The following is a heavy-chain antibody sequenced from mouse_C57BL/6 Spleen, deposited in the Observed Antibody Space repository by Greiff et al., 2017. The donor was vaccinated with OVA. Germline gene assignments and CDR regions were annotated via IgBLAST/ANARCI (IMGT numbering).Heavy chain of an antibody. J-gene: IGHJ2*01. Sequence: VQLQQSGPELVKPGASVTISCKASGYSFTGYYMNWVKQSPEKSLEWIGEINPSTGGTTYNQKFKAKATLTVDKSSSTAYMQLKSLTSEDSAVYYCARGDDYAYFDYWGQGTTLTVSS. D-gene: IGHD2-4*01. CDR2: INPSTGGT. V-gene: IGHV1-42*01. CDR1: GYSFTGYY. CDR3: ARGDDYAYFDY.